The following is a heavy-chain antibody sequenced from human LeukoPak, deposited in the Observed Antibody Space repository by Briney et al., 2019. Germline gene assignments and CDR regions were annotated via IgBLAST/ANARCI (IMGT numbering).Heavy chain of an antibody. CDR1: EFTFSSYP. V-gene: IGHV3-23*01. J-gene: IGHJ4*02. CDR2: ISGSGDST. Sequence: GGSLRLSCAASEFTFSSYPMNWVRQAPGKGLEWVSSISGSGDSTYYTESVKGRFTISRDNSKSTLYLQMNSLRVDDTAVYYCAKDWYNSLNYFDYWGQGSLVTVSS. D-gene: IGHD1-1*01. CDR3: AKDWYNSLNYFDY.